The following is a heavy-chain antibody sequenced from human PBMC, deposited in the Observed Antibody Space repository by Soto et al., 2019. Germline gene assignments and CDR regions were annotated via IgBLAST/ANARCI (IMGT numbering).Heavy chain of an antibody. V-gene: IGHV1-18*01. D-gene: IGHD3-22*01. CDR3: ARDVGTYYYDSSGPRPFDY. J-gene: IGHJ4*02. CDR2: ISAYNGNT. Sequence: ASVKVSCKASGYTFTSYGISRVRQAPGQGLEWMGWISAYNGNTNYAQKLQGRVTMTTDTSTSTAYMELRSLRSDDTAVYYCARDVGTYYYDSSGPRPFDYWGQGTLVTVSS. CDR1: GYTFTSYG.